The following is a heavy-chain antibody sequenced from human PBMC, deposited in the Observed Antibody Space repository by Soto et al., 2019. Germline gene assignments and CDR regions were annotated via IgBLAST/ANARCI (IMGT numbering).Heavy chain of an antibody. Sequence: ASVKVSCKASGYTFTSYDINWVRQATGQGLEWMGWMNPYSGNTDYAQKFQGRVTMTRNTSMSTAYMELRSLRSDDTAVYYCARANGDPALGYYYYYMDVWGKGTTVTVSS. CDR1: GYTFTSYD. V-gene: IGHV1-8*01. D-gene: IGHD4-17*01. CDR2: MNPYSGNT. J-gene: IGHJ6*03. CDR3: ARANGDPALGYYYYYMDV.